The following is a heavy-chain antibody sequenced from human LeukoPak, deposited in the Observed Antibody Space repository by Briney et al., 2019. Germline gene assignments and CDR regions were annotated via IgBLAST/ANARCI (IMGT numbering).Heavy chain of an antibody. J-gene: IGHJ4*02. Sequence: SETLSLTCTVSGDSFSSSSHYWGWLRQPPGRGLEWIGSIRISGNTYYSPSLKSRVTISVDTSRNQFSLKPSSVTAADTAVYYCARHVYGEYGPGDYWGQGILVTVSS. V-gene: IGHV4-39*01. CDR3: ARHVYGEYGPGDY. CDR1: GDSFSSSSHY. CDR2: IRISGNT. D-gene: IGHD4-17*01.